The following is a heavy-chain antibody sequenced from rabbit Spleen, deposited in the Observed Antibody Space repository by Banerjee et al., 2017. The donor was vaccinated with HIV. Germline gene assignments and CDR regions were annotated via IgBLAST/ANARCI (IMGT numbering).Heavy chain of an antibody. Sequence: QEQLVESGGGLVQPEGSLTLTCTASGFSFSSGYDMCWVRQAPGKGLEWIACINAATGKPVYATWAKGRFTISRTSSTTVTLRMTSLTAADTATYFCARDLTSVIGWNFNLWGQGTLVTVS. D-gene: IGHD1-1*01. CDR1: GFSFSSGYD. CDR3: ARDLTSVIGWNFNL. CDR2: INAATGKP. V-gene: IGHV1S45*01. J-gene: IGHJ4*01.